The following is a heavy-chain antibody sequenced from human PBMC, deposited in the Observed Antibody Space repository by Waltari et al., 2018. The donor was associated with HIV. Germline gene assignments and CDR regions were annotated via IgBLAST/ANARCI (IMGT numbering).Heavy chain of an antibody. Sequence: QVLLPASGRRLVKSSETLSLTCTVSASSVSRNYYWGWIWQAPGRGLESIWSIYRSGTTHYNPAFNTLVTISVHSSKNQSSLKVSSLTAADTAMYYCARDQDYYDSSGYTSYAFDIWGRGTMIIVSS. J-gene: IGHJ3*02. CDR2: IYRSGTT. CDR1: ASSVSRNYY. D-gene: IGHD3-22*01. V-gene: IGHV4-38-2*02. CDR3: ARDQDYYDSSGYTSYAFDI.